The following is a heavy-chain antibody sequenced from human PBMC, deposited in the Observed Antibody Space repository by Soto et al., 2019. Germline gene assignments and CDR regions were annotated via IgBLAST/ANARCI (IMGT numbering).Heavy chain of an antibody. CDR3: ARGWFGAAV. Sequence: EVQLVESGGGLVQPGGSLRLSCVASGFTLSGRAMHWVRQAPGKGLVWVSGIDNAGSDSNYADSVKGRFTSSRDNAKNMLDLQINTLSVDDTAVYYCARGWFGAAVCSEGTTVPVTS. CDR2: IDNAGSDS. V-gene: IGHV3-74*01. J-gene: IGHJ6*02. CDR1: GFTLSGRA. D-gene: IGHD3-10*01.